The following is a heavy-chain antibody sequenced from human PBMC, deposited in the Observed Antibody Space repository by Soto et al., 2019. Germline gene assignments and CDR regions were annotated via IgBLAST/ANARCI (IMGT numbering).Heavy chain of an antibody. CDR2: FDPEDGET. CDR3: ATALTITMVRGVRNWFDP. D-gene: IGHD3-10*01. J-gene: IGHJ5*02. V-gene: IGHV1-24*01. Sequence: ASVKVSCKVSGYTLTELSMHWVRQAPGKGLEWMGGFDPEDGETIYAQKFQGRVTMTEDTSTDTAYMELSSLRSEDTAVYYCATALTITMVRGVRNWFDPWGQGTLVTV. CDR1: GYTLTELS.